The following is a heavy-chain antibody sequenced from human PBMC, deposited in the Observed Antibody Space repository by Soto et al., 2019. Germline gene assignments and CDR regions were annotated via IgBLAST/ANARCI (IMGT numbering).Heavy chain of an antibody. D-gene: IGHD2-8*01. CDR1: GFSFSDLW. J-gene: IGHJ4*02. CDR3: VGDGSSTNDPPFDY. V-gene: IGHV3-74*01. CDR2: VTTDGSGT. Sequence: EVQLVESGGGLVQPGGSLRLSCAASGFSFSDLWMHWVRQAPGKGLVWVSRVTTDGSGTAYADSVKGRFTISRDNAKNMVYLQMNNLRVDGAAVYYCVGDGSSTNDPPFDYWGQGTVVTGSS.